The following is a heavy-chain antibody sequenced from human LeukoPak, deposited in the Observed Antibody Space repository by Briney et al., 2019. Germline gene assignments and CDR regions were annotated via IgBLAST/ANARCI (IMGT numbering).Heavy chain of an antibody. D-gene: IGHD3-22*01. V-gene: IGHV4-30-2*01. J-gene: IGHJ3*02. CDR1: GGSISSGGYS. CDR2: IYHSGST. CDR3: ARSPLYYYDSDYAFDI. Sequence: SQTLSLTCAVSGGSISSGGYSWSWIRQPPGKGLEWIGYIYHSGSTYYNPSLKSRVTISVDGSKNQFSLKLSSVTAADTAVYYCARSPLYYYDSDYAFDIWGQGTMVTVSS.